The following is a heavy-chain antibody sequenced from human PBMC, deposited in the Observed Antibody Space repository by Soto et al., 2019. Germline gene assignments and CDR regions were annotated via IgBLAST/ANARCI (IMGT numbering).Heavy chain of an antibody. Sequence: ASVQVSCKASGYTFTGYYMHWVRQAPGQGLEWMGWINPNSGGTNYAQKFQGRVTMTRDTSISTAYMELSRLRSDDTAVYYCARDYYYYDSSGYNDAFDIWGQGTMVT. D-gene: IGHD3-22*01. V-gene: IGHV1-2*02. CDR3: ARDYYYYDSSGYNDAFDI. CDR1: GYTFTGYY. J-gene: IGHJ3*02. CDR2: INPNSGGT.